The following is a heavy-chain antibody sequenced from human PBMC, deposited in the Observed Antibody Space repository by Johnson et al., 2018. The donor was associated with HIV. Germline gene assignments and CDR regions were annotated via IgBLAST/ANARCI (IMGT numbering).Heavy chain of an antibody. J-gene: IGHJ3*02. CDR2: ISYDGINK. V-gene: IGHV3-30*09. D-gene: IGHD6-19*01. Sequence: QVQLVESGGDVVQPGRSLRLSCAASGFTFSTSAMHWVRQAPGKGLKWVATISYDGINKYYADSLKGRFAISRDNSRNSLYLQMNSLRAEDTAVYYCAKGGSAVAVAFDIWGQGTMVTVSS. CDR1: GFTFSTSA. CDR3: AKGGSAVAVAFDI.